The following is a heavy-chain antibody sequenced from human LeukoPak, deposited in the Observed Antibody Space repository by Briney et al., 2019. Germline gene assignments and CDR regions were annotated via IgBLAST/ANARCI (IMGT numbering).Heavy chain of an antibody. CDR2: FNPSTDGT. CDR1: GYTFTSYY. CDR3: ARRHPGDGYNYWTGYYFDY. Sequence: ASVKVSCKASGYTFTSYYIHWLRQAPGQGLDLMGIFNPSTDGTTYAQKFQGRVTMTRDTSTSTVYMELSSLRFEDTAVYYCARRHPGDGYNYWTGYYFDYWGQGTLVTVSS. J-gene: IGHJ4*02. D-gene: IGHD5-12*01. V-gene: IGHV1-46*01.